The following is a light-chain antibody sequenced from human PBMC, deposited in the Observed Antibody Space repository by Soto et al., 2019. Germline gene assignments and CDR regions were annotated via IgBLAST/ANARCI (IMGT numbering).Light chain of an antibody. Sequence: QSVLTQPPSASGSPGQSVTISCTGTSSDVGGYNYVSWYQQHPGKAPKLMIYEVSTRPSGVPDRFSGSKSGNTASLTVSGLQAEDEADYYCSSYAGSTNLVFGGGTKLTVL. J-gene: IGLJ3*02. CDR2: EVS. CDR1: SSDVGGYNY. CDR3: SSYAGSTNLV. V-gene: IGLV2-8*01.